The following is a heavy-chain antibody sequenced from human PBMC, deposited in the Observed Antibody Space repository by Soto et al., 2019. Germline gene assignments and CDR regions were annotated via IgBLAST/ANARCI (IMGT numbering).Heavy chain of an antibody. CDR3: ARWPDP. CDR1: GASISSYY. V-gene: IGHV4-59*12. Sequence: SETLSLTCSVSGASISSYYYTWIRQTPGKGLEWIGYIYYSGSTNYNPSLKSRVTISVDTSKNQFSLKLSSVTAADTAVYYCARWPDPWGQGTLVTVSS. CDR2: IYYSGST. J-gene: IGHJ5*02.